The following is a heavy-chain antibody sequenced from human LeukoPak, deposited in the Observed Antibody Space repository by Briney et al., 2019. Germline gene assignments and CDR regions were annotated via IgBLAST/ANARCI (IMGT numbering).Heavy chain of an antibody. CDR3: AIVYSYGPHDAFDI. J-gene: IGHJ3*02. D-gene: IGHD5-18*01. V-gene: IGHV1-46*01. CDR1: GYTFPSYY. Sequence: ASVTVSCKSSGYTFPSYYMHWVRQAPGQGLEWMGIINPSGGSTSYAQKFQGRVTMTRDTSTSTVYMELSSLRSEDTAVYYCAIVYSYGPHDAFDIWGQGTMVTVSS. CDR2: INPSGGST.